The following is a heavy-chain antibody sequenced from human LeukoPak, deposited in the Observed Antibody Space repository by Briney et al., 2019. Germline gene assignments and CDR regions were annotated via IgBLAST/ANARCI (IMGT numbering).Heavy chain of an antibody. Sequence: SETLSLTCTVSGGSISSYYWSWIRQPPGKGLEWIGYIYYSGSTNYNPSLKSRVTISVDTSKNQFSLKLSSVTAADTAVYYCARAIGESSGYYDFWSGYYDYWGQGTLVTVSS. J-gene: IGHJ4*02. CDR2: IYYSGST. D-gene: IGHD3-3*01. CDR3: ARAIGESSGYYDFWSGYYDY. CDR1: GGSISSYY. V-gene: IGHV4-59*01.